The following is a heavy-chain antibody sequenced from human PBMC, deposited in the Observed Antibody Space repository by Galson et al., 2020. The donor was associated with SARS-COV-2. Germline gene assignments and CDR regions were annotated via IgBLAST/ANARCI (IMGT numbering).Heavy chain of an antibody. D-gene: IGHD3-22*01. J-gene: IGHJ4*02. CDR1: GGSISSGSYY. CDR2: IHTSGST. Sequence: SETLSLTCTVSGGSISSGSYYWSWIRQPAGQGLEWVGRIHTSGSTIYNPSLQSRVTISIDTSKNQFSLKLTSVTAADTAVYYCAREPYDNSGYSHIDHWGQGTLVTVSS. V-gene: IGHV4-61*02. CDR3: AREPYDNSGYSHIDH.